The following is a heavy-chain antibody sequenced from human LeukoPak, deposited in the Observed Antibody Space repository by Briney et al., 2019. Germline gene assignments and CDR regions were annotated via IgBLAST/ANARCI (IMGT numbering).Heavy chain of an antibody. J-gene: IGHJ4*02. Sequence: GGSLRLSCTASGFTFSSYTMTWVRQAPGKGLKWVSTITTGDGNTYYADSVKGRFTVSRDDSKNTLYMQMNSLRAEDTAVYYCAKDGGLWVSAHWGDSWGRGTLVTVSS. CDR2: ITTGDGNT. V-gene: IGHV3-23*01. CDR1: GFTFSSYT. CDR3: AKDGGLWVSAHWGDS. D-gene: IGHD7-27*01.